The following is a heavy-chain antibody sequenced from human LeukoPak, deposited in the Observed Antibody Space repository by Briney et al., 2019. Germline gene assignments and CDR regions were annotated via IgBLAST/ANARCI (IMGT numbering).Heavy chain of an antibody. CDR1: GFTPRSNY. CDR2: SYSGGST. J-gene: IGHJ3*02. D-gene: IGHD3-10*01. Sequence: GGSLSLSRAATGFTPRSNYMSWLRQAPGKGLAWVSVSYSGGSTYYADSVTGRFPISRDNSKNTLYLQMNSLRAEDTAVYYFARDVTTMVREGDAFDIWGQGTMVTVSS. V-gene: IGHV3-66*01. CDR3: ARDVTTMVREGDAFDI.